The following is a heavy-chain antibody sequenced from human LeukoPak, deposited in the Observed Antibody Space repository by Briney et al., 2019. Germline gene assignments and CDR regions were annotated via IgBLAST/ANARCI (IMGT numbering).Heavy chain of an antibody. CDR2: IKQDGSEK. CDR3: ARVDSIAVAGKGTSYFDY. J-gene: IGHJ4*02. V-gene: IGHV3-7*01. CDR1: GFTFSSYW. D-gene: IGHD6-19*01. Sequence: PGGSLRLSCAASGFTFSSYWMSWVRQAPGKGLEWVANIKQDGSEKYYVDSVKGRFTISRDNAKNSLYLQMNSLRAEDTAVYYCARVDSIAVAGKGTSYFDYWGQGTLVTVSS.